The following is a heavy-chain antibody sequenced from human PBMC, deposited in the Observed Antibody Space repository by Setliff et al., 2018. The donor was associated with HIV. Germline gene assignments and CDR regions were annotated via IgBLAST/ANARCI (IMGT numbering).Heavy chain of an antibody. CDR3: ARSRHCGSDCYFDL. CDR1: GAPITTHW. V-gene: IGHV4-4*07. CDR2: FSSSGST. Sequence: SETLSLTCTVSGAPITTHWWSWIRQPAGKGLEWIGRFSSSGSTNYNSSLESRVTMSVDTSKNQFYLNLRSVTATDTAIYSCARSRHCGSDCYFDLSGQGTLVTVSS. D-gene: IGHD2-21*02. J-gene: IGHJ4*02.